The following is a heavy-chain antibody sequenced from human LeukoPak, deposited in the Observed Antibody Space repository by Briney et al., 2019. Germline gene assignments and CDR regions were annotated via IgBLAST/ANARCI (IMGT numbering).Heavy chain of an antibody. J-gene: IGHJ4*02. CDR2: ISWNSDRQ. Sequence: GRSLRLSCAASGFTFDDYAMHWVRQAPGKGLEWVSGISWNSDRQDYADSVKGRFTISRDNAKNSLHLQMNSLRAEDTALYYCAKDIDSSSPYNFDYWGQGTLVTVSS. CDR1: GFTFDDYA. D-gene: IGHD6-6*01. V-gene: IGHV3-9*01. CDR3: AKDIDSSSPYNFDY.